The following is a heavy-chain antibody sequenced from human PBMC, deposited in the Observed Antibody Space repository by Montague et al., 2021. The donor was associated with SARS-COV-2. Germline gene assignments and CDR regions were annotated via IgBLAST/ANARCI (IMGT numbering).Heavy chain of an antibody. Sequence: SLRLSCAASGFTFNNYAMHWDRQAPGKGLEWVAIISYDGSNKYYADSVKGRFAISRDNSKNTLYLQMNSLRAEDTAAYYCVRASLIKARIAVAGTTVYWGQGTLVTISS. CDR2: ISYDGSNK. J-gene: IGHJ4*02. CDR3: VRASLIKARIAVAGTTVY. V-gene: IGHV3-30*09. CDR1: GFTFNNYA. D-gene: IGHD6-19*01.